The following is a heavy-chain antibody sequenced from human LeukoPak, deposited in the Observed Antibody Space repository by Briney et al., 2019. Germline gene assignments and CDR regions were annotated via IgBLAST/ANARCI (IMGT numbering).Heavy chain of an antibody. CDR1: GFTFSSYA. CDR2: ISYDGSNK. J-gene: IGHJ4*02. V-gene: IGHV3-30-3*01. CDR3: ARDSTYDSLWGSFDY. Sequence: GRSLRLSCAASGFTFSSYAMHWVRQAPGKGLEWVAVISYDGSNKYYADSVKGRFTISRDNSKNTLYLQMNSLRAEDTAVYYCARDSTYDSLWGSFDYWGQGALVTVSS. D-gene: IGHD3-16*01.